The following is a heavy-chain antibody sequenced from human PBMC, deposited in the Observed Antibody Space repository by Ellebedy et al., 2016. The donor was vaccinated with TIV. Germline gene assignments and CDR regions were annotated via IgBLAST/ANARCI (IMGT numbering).Heavy chain of an antibody. J-gene: IGHJ3*02. D-gene: IGHD3-10*01. V-gene: IGHV3-23*01. CDR3: ANPVRGVPYDAFDI. CDR2: ISGSGGST. Sequence: GGSLRLXXAASGFTFSSYAMSWVRQAPGKGLEWVSAISGSGGSTYYADSVKGRFTISRDNSKNTLYLQMNSLRAEDTAVYYCANPVRGVPYDAFDIWGQGTMVTVSS. CDR1: GFTFSSYA.